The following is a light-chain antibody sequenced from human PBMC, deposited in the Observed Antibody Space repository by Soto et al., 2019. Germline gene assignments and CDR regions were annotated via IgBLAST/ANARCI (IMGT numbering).Light chain of an antibody. CDR1: SSNIGAGYD. J-gene: IGLJ2*01. CDR2: GNT. Sequence: QSVLTQPPSVSGAPGQRVTISCTGSSSNIGAGYDVHWYQQLPGRAPKLLIYGNTNRPSGVPDRFSGSKSGTSASLAITGLQAVDEADYYCLSFDSSLSVVFGGGTQLTVL. V-gene: IGLV1-40*01. CDR3: LSFDSSLSVV.